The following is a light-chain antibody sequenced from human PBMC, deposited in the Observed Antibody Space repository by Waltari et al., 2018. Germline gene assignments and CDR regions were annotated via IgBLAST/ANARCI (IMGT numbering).Light chain of an antibody. CDR1: SRDVGGYKF. V-gene: IGLV2-14*03. CDR3: SSYASSGSLV. CDR2: DVS. Sequence: QSALTQPASVSGSPGQSITLSCRGTSRDVGGYKFVPWYQKHPDKAPKIIIFDVSNRPPGVSDRFSGSKSGNTASLIISGLQTGDEAEYYCSSYASSGSLVFGSGTQVTVL. J-gene: IGLJ6*01.